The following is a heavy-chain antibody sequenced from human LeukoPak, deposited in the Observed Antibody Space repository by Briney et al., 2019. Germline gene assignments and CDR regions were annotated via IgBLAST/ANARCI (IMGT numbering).Heavy chain of an antibody. CDR3: ARRWNYGSSYYIDV. Sequence: SETLSLTCAVYGGSFSNYYWSWIRQSPGKGLEWIGEINDSGTINYNPTLMSRVTISVDKSKNHFSLKLSSVTAADTAVYYCARRWNYGSSYYIDVWGKGATVSVSS. D-gene: IGHD1-7*01. J-gene: IGHJ6*03. CDR2: INDSGTI. V-gene: IGHV4-34*01. CDR1: GGSFSNYY.